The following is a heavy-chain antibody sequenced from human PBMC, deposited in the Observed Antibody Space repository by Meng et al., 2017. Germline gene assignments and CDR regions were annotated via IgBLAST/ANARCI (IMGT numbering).Heavy chain of an antibody. CDR3: AHRLGFTKPFVY. CDR1: GFSLSTSGVG. J-gene: IGHJ4*02. Sequence: QIPLKESGPTLVKPPQTLTLTCTFSGFSLSTSGVGVGWVRQPPGKALEWLALIYWDDDKRYSPSLESRLTITKDTSKNQVVLTMTNMDPVDTATYYCAHRLGFTKPFVYWGQGTLVTVSS. CDR2: IYWDDDK. V-gene: IGHV2-5*02. D-gene: IGHD2-8*01.